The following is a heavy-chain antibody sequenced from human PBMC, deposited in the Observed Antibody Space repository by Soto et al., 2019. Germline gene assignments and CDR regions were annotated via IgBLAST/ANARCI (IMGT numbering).Heavy chain of an antibody. J-gene: IGHJ4*02. CDR3: ARQLYDFWSGYYSVNIPFDY. V-gene: IGHV1-18*01. Sequence: QVQLVQSGAEVKKPGASVKVSCKASGYTFTSYGISWVRQAPGQGLEWMGWISAYNGNTNYAQKLQGRVTMTTDTSTSTAYMELRSLRSGDTAVYYCARQLYDFWSGYYSVNIPFDYWGQGTLVTVSS. D-gene: IGHD3-3*01. CDR1: GYTFTSYG. CDR2: ISAYNGNT.